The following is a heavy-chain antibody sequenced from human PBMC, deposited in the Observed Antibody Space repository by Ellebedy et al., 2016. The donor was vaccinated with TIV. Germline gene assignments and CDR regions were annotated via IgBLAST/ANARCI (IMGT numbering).Heavy chain of an antibody. D-gene: IGHD2-21*02. Sequence: GESLKISCAASGFTFSSYAMSWVRQAPGQGLEWVSGIVGSGGSRYADSVKGRFTISRDNSKRTVDLQMRSVRAEDTAVYFCAKDRTSGDGYWVFDSWGQGTMVSVSS. V-gene: IGHV3-23*01. CDR2: IVGSGGSR. J-gene: IGHJ4*02. CDR3: AKDRTSGDGYWVFDS. CDR1: GFTFSSYA.